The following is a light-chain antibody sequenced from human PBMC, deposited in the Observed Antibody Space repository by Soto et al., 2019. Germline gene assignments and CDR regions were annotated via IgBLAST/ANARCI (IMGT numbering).Light chain of an antibody. Sequence: DIQMTQSPSTLSASVGDRVTITYRASQSVSAWLAWYQQKPGKAPKLLIYDASLQKTGVPSRFSGSGSGTEFTLSNSSHKPDDFATYYCQQYNAYSEYTFCQGTKMEIK. CDR3: QQYNAYSEYT. V-gene: IGKV1-5*01. J-gene: IGKJ2*01. CDR2: DAS. CDR1: QSVSAW.